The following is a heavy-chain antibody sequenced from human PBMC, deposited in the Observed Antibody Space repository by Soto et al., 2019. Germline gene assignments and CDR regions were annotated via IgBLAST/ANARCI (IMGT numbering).Heavy chain of an antibody. V-gene: IGHV3-23*01. CDR1: GFTFSSCA. CDR3: AKQDFGYYFDY. CDR2: ISGTGGST. J-gene: IGHJ4*02. Sequence: GGSLRLSCAASGFTFSSCAMGWVRQAPGKGLEWVSVISGTGGSTNYADSVKGRFTISRDNSKNTLYLQMNSLRAEDTAVYYCAKQDFGYYFDYWGQGTLVTVSS. D-gene: IGHD3-16*01.